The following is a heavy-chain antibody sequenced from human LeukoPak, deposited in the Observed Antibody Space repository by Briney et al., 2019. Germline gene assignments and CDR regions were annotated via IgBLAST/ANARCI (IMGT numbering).Heavy chain of an antibody. CDR3: ATEGGRSYYLY. Sequence: ASVKVSCKASRHTLTQLAIHWLRQAPGKGLEWMGRFDPEDGQTIYAQKFQGRVTVTEDTSTDTAYMELSSLGSEDTAVYYCATEGGRSYYLYWGQGTLVTVSS. D-gene: IGHD1-26*01. CDR2: FDPEDGQT. J-gene: IGHJ4*02. CDR1: RHTLTQLA. V-gene: IGHV1-24*01.